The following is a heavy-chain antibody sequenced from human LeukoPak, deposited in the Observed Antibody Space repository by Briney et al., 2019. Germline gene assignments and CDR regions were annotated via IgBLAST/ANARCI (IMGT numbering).Heavy chain of an antibody. V-gene: IGHV3-66*01. Sequence: GGSLRLSCAASEFSVGSNYMTWVRQAPGKGLEWVSLIYSGGSTYYADSVKGRFTISRDNSKNTLYLQMSAEDTAVYYCARGPSGYHNTGGQGTLVTVSS. J-gene: IGHJ4*02. CDR1: EFSVGSNY. CDR3: ARGPSGYHNT. CDR2: IYSGGST. D-gene: IGHD5-12*01.